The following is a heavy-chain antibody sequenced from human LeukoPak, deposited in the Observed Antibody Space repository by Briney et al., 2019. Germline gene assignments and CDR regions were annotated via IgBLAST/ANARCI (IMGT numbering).Heavy chain of an antibody. CDR3: ARDRAAAGKAFEY. CDR2: ISSSSSYI. D-gene: IGHD6-13*01. V-gene: IGHV3-21*01. CDR1: GFTFSSYS. J-gene: IGHJ4*02. Sequence: SGGSLRLSCAASGFTFSSYSMNWVRQAPGKGLEWVSSISSSSSYIYYADSVKGRFTISRDNAKNSLYLQMNSLRAEDTAVYYCARDRAAAGKAFEYWGQGALVTVSS.